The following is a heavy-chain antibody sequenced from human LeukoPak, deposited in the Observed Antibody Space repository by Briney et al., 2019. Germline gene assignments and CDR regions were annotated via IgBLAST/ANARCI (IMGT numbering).Heavy chain of an antibody. Sequence: GGSLRLSCAASGFTFSSYSMNWVRQAPGKGLEWVSSISSSSSYIYYADSVKGRFTISRDNAKNSLYLQMNSLRAEDTAVYYCARSPSGSYYNFDYWGQGTLVTVSS. CDR1: GFTFSSYS. D-gene: IGHD1-26*01. J-gene: IGHJ4*02. CDR3: ARSPSGSYYNFDY. CDR2: ISSSSSYI. V-gene: IGHV3-21*04.